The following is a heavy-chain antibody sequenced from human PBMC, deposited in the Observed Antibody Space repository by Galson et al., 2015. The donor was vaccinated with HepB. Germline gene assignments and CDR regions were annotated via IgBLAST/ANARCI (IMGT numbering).Heavy chain of an antibody. V-gene: IGHV3-23*01. CDR3: AKEGILLWRYGMDV. J-gene: IGHJ6*02. CDR2: ISGGVGTT. CDR1: GFTFNNYV. D-gene: IGHD3-10*01. Sequence: SLRLSCAASGFTFNNYVMSWVRQAPGKGLEWVPSISGGVGTTYYGDSVKGRFSMSRDNSRTTLYLQMNSLRVEDTAIYYCAKEGILLWRYGMDVWGQGTTVTVSS.